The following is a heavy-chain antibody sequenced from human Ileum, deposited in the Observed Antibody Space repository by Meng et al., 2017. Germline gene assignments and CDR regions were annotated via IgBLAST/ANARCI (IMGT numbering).Heavy chain of an antibody. D-gene: IGHD7-27*01. Sequence: VHPQESGPGLVRPSETLSLICNVSGGSVSTSDYQCGWIRQPPGKGLEWIGYAGTNYNPSLKSRVTISVDTSKRQFSLKLTSVTAADTAVYYCARDHWGSLDYWGQGILVTVSS. CDR2: AGT. V-gene: IGHV4-61*08. CDR3: ARDHWGSLDY. CDR1: GGSVSTSDYQ. J-gene: IGHJ4*02.